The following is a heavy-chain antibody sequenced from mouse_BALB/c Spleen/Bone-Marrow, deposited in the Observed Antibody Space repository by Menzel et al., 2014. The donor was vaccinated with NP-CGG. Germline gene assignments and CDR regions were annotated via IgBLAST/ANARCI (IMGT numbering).Heavy chain of an antibody. J-gene: IGHJ2*01. V-gene: IGHV1-9*01. Sequence: QVQLQQSGAELMKPGASVEISCKATGYTFSSYWIEWVKQRPGHGLEWIGEILPGSNSTNYNEKFKGKATFTANTSSNTAYMQLSSLTSEDSAVYYCARRRFRGCDYWGQGTTLTVSS. CDR2: ILPGSNST. CDR3: ARRRFRGCDY. CDR1: GYTFSSYW. D-gene: IGHD3-3*01.